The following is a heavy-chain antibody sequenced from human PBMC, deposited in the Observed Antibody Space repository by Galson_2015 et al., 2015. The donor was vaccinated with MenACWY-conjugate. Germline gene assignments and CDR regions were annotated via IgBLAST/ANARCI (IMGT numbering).Heavy chain of an antibody. Sequence: SLRLSCAASGFTVSSNYMSWVRQAPGKGLEWVSIIYSGGYTYYADSVKGRFTISRDNSKNTLYLQMNNLRAEDTAVYYCARQIQQLATPYWYFDLWGRG. V-gene: IGHV3-53*01. J-gene: IGHJ2*01. CDR2: IYSGGYT. D-gene: IGHD6-13*01. CDR3: ARQIQQLATPYWYFDL. CDR1: GFTVSSNY.